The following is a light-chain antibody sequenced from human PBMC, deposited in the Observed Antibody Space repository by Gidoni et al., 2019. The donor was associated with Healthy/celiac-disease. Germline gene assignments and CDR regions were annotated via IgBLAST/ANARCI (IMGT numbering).Light chain of an antibody. J-gene: IGLJ2*01. CDR1: SSDVGSYNL. Sequence: QSALTQPASVPGSPGQSITISCTGTSSDVGSYNLVSWYQQHPGKAPKLMIYEGSKRPSGVSNRFSGSKSGNTASLTISGLQAEEEADYYCCSYAGSYVVFGGGTKLTVL. V-gene: IGLV2-23*01. CDR3: CSYAGSYVV. CDR2: EGS.